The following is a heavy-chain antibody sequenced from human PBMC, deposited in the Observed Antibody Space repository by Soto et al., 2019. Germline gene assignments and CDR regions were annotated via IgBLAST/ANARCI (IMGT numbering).Heavy chain of an antibody. CDR2: ISGSGGST. J-gene: IGHJ6*02. V-gene: IGHV3-23*01. CDR1: GFTFSSYA. D-gene: IGHD1-26*01. Sequence: GGSLRLSCAASGFTFSSYAMSWVRQAPGKGLEWVSAISGSGGSTYYADSVKGRFTISRDNSKNTLYLQMNSLRAEDTAVYYCASGSRDPYYGMDVWGQGTTVTVSS. CDR3: ASGSRDPYYGMDV.